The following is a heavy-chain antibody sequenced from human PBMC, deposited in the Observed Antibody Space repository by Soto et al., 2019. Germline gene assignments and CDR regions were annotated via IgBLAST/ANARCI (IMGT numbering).Heavy chain of an antibody. D-gene: IGHD6-19*01. Sequence: ARTLSLTCALSVDSVSSTSAAWNWIMQSPSRGLEWLGRKYYRSKWYNDYAVSVKSRITINPDTSKNQFSLQLNSVTPEDKAAYYCAQQWLDDFDIWGQGTMVPVSS. V-gene: IGHV6-1*01. J-gene: IGHJ3*02. CDR3: AQQWLDDFDI. CDR2: KYYRSKWYN. CDR1: VDSVSSTSAA.